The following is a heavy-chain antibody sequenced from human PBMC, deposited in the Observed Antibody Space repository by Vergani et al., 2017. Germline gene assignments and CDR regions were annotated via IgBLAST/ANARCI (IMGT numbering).Heavy chain of an antibody. CDR1: GFTVSSNY. CDR3: ARGVGPTVVNGWGSDYFDY. D-gene: IGHD4-23*01. Sequence: EVQLLESGGGLVQPGGSLRGSCAASGFTVSSNYMSWVRQAPGKGLEGVSVIYSGGSTYYADSVKGGFTISRHNSKNTLYLQMNSLRAEDTAVYYCARGVGPTVVNGWGSDYFDYWGQGTLVTVSS. CDR2: IYSGGST. J-gene: IGHJ4*02. V-gene: IGHV3-53*04.